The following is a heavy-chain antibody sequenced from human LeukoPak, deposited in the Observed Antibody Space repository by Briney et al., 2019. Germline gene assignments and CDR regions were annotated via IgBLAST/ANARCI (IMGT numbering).Heavy chain of an antibody. D-gene: IGHD6-19*01. CDR3: ARDSGWYPRVGWFDP. CDR2: ISSSGSTI. V-gene: IGHV3-11*04. Sequence: GSLRLSCAASGFTFSDYYMSWIRQAPGKGLEWVSYISSSGSTIYYADSVKGRFTTSRDNAKNSLYLQMNSLRAEDTAVYYCARDSGWYPRVGWFDPWGQGTLVTVSS. J-gene: IGHJ5*02. CDR1: GFTFSDYY.